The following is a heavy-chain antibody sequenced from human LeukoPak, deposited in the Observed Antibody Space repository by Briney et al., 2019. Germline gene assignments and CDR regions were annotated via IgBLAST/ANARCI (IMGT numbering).Heavy chain of an antibody. CDR3: ARGLYYYDSSGYYYY. J-gene: IGHJ4*02. Sequence: QTGGSLRLSCVASGFTVSSNYMSWVRQAPGKGLEWVSVIYTGGSTYYADSVKGRFTISRDDSKNTLYLQMHSLRAEDTAVYYCARGLYYYDSSGYYYYWGQGTLVTASS. V-gene: IGHV3-66*01. CDR2: IYTGGST. D-gene: IGHD3-22*01. CDR1: GFTVSSNY.